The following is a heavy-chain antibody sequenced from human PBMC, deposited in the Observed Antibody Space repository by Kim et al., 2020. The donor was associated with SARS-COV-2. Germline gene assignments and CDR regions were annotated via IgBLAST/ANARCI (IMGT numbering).Heavy chain of an antibody. Sequence: SLKSRVTISVDTSKNQFSRKLSSVTAADTAVYYCARNIRDSGWYRGWFDPWGQGTLVTVSS. D-gene: IGHD6-19*01. CDR3: ARNIRDSGWYRGWFDP. V-gene: IGHV4-39*01. J-gene: IGHJ5*02.